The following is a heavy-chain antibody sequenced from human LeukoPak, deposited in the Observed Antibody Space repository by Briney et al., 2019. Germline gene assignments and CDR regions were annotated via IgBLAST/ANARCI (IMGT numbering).Heavy chain of an antibody. D-gene: IGHD3-10*01. CDR3: ASTGLGFGELSWWFDP. V-gene: IGHV4-59*01. CDR2: IYYSGST. Sequence: SETLSLTCTVSGGSISSYYWSWIRQPPGKGLEWIGHIYYSGSTNYNPSLKSRVTISVDTSKNQFSLKLSSVTAADTAVYYCASTGLGFGELSWWFDPWGQGTLVTVSS. J-gene: IGHJ5*02. CDR1: GGSISSYY.